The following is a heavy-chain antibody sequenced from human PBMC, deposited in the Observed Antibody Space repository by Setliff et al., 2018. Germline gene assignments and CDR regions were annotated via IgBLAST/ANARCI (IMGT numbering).Heavy chain of an antibody. CDR3: ARGRRRSVVPAAPLDY. Sequence: PSETLSLTCAVYGGSFSGYYWSWIRQPPGKGLEWIGEINHSGSTNYNPSLKSRVTISVDTSKNQFSLKLSSVTAADTAVYYCARGRRRSVVPAAPLDYWGQGTLVTVSS. CDR1: GGSFSGYY. J-gene: IGHJ4*02. V-gene: IGHV4-34*01. D-gene: IGHD2-2*01. CDR2: INHSGST.